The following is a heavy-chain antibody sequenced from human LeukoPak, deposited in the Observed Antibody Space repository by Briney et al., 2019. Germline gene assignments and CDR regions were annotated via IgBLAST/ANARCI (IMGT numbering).Heavy chain of an antibody. Sequence: PGGSLRLSCAASGFTFSSYAMSWVRQAPGKGLEWVSAITASGGSTYYADSVKGRFTIFGDNSKNTLYLQMNSLRAEDTAVYYCAKAEREWLARRGGFQDYWGQGTLVTVSS. CDR1: GFTFSSYA. J-gene: IGHJ4*02. D-gene: IGHD6-19*01. CDR3: AKAEREWLARRGGFQDY. V-gene: IGHV3-23*01. CDR2: ITASGGST.